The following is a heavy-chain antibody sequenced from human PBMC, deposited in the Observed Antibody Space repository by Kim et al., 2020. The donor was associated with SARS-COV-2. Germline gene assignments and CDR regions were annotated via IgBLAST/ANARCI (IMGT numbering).Heavy chain of an antibody. Sequence: SETLSLTCIVSGDSINSRSYYWGWIRQPPGKGLEWIGSVYYSGSTYYNPSFKSRLTISVDTSRNQFSLQLNSMTAADTSIYYCARQAAWFGANWFDPWGQRTRVTVSS. J-gene: IGHJ5*02. CDR3: ARQAAWFGANWFDP. V-gene: IGHV4-39*01. CDR1: GDSINSRSYY. D-gene: IGHD3-10*01. CDR2: VYYSGST.